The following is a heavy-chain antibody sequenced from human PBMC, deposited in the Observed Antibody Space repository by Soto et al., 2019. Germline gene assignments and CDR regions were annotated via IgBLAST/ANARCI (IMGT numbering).Heavy chain of an antibody. CDR2: IYHSGGI. Sequence: SETLSLTCAVSGGSISSGGYSWSWIRQPPGKGLEWIGYIYHSGGIYYNPSLKSRVTISVDRSKNQFSLKLSSVTAADTAVYYCAFSTMGQTRDLAYWGRGTLVTVSS. D-gene: IGHD3-10*01. CDR3: AFSTMGQTRDLAY. CDR1: GGSISSGGYS. J-gene: IGHJ4*02. V-gene: IGHV4-30-2*01.